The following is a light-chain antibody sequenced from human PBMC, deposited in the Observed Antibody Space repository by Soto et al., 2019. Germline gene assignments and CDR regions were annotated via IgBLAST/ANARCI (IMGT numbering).Light chain of an antibody. J-gene: IGKJ2*03. Sequence: DIQLTQSPSFLSASVGDRVTITCRASQDITNYLAWYQHEPGKAPKLLIYAASTLQSGVPSRFSASGSGTEFTLTISSLQPEDFATYYCQHLRTYPFSFGQGTKLDIK. CDR3: QHLRTYPFS. CDR1: QDITNY. CDR2: AAS. V-gene: IGKV1-9*01.